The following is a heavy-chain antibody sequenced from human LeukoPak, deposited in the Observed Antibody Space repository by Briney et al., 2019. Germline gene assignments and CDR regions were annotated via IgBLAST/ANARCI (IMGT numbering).Heavy chain of an antibody. CDR1: GFTFSSYW. CDR2: IKQDGSEK. V-gene: IGHV3-7*01. CDR3: ARDLGDILTGYASNWFDP. Sequence: GGSLRLSCAASGFTFSSYWMSWVRQAPGKGLEWVANIKQDGSEKYYVDSVKGRFTISRDNAKNSLYLQMNSLRAEDTAVYYCARDLGDILTGYASNWFDPWGQGTLVTVSS. D-gene: IGHD3-9*01. J-gene: IGHJ5*02.